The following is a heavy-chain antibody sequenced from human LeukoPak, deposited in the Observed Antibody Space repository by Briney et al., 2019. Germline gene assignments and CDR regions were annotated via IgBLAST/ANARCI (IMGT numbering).Heavy chain of an antibody. CDR3: ARAIAAGTYYYYYMDV. V-gene: IGHV1-69*05. D-gene: IGHD6-13*01. CDR2: IIPIFGAA. Sequence: SVKVSCKASGGTFSSYAISWVRQAPGQGLEWMGGIIPIFGAANYAQKFQGRVTITTDESTSTAYMELSSLRSEDTAVYYCARAIAAGTYYYYYMDVWGKGTTVTVSS. J-gene: IGHJ6*03. CDR1: GGTFSSYA.